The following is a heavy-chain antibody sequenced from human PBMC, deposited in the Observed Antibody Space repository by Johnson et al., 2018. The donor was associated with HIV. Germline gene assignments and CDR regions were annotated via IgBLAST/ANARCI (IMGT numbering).Heavy chain of an antibody. Sequence: EVQLVESGGGLLQPGGSLRLSCAASGFTFSSYAMNWVRQAPGKGLEWVSAISGSGSSTYYADSVRGRFTISRDNSKNTLCLQMNSLRAEDTAVYYCASPPDGFDIWGQGTMVTVSS. CDR2: ISGSGSST. J-gene: IGHJ3*02. CDR1: GFTFSSYA. V-gene: IGHV3-23*04. CDR3: ASPPDGFDI.